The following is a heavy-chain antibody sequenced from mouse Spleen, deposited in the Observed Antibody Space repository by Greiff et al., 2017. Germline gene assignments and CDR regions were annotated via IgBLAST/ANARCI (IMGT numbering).Heavy chain of an antibody. CDR3: AREGLGNYSFDY. CDR1: GYTFTSYW. CDR2: IHPNSGST. Sequence: VQLQQPGAELVKPGASVKLSCKASGYTFTSYWMHWVKQRPGQGLEWIGMIHPNSGSTNYNEKFKSKATLTVDKSSSTAYMQLSSLTSEDSAVYYCAREGLGNYSFDYWGQGTTLTVSS. V-gene: IGHV1-64*01. D-gene: IGHD2-1*01. J-gene: IGHJ2*01.